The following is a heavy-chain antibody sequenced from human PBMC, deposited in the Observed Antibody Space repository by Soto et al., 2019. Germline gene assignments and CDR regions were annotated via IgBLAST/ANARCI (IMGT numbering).Heavy chain of an antibody. CDR1: SGSISSGTYS. V-gene: IGHV4-30-2*01. D-gene: IGHD3-22*01. J-gene: IGHJ4*02. Sequence: QLQLQESGSGLVKPSQTLSLTCGVSSGSISSGTYSWNWIRQPPGKGLEWIGHIYLDGTTNYNPSLKSRVTISIDRSKNQFSLKLISVTAADTAVYYCARGSDRSGYYEGFDYWGQGTLVTVSS. CDR2: IYLDGTT. CDR3: ARGSDRSGYYEGFDY.